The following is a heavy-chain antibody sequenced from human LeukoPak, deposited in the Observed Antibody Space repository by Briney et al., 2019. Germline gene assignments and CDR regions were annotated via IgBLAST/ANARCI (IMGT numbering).Heavy chain of an antibody. CDR3: ASEGLLRRMVGFGESNKRNWFDP. D-gene: IGHD3-10*01. CDR2: INPNSGGT. J-gene: IGHJ5*02. CDR1: GYTFTGYY. Sequence: ASVKVSCKASGYTFTGYYMHWVRQAPGQGLEWMGWINPNSGGTNYAQKFQGRVTMTRDTSISTAYMELSRLRSDDTAVYYCASEGLLRRMVGFGESNKRNWFDPWGQGTLVTVSS. V-gene: IGHV1-2*02.